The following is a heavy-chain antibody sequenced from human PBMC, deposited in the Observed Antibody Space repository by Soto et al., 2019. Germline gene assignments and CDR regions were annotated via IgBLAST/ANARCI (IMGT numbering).Heavy chain of an antibody. CDR1: GFTFRYYY. CDR3: ARAFSDAFDI. CDR2: ISSSGTGI. J-gene: IGHJ3*02. Sequence: PGGSLRLSCAASGFTFRYYYMTWIRQAPGKGLEWVSYISSSGTGIYYADSVKGRFTISRDNAKNSLYLQMSSLRAEDTAVYYCARAFSDAFDIWGQGTMVTVSS. V-gene: IGHV3-11*01.